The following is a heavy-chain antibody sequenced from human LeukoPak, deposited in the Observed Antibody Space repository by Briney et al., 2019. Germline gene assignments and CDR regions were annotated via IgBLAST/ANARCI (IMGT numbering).Heavy chain of an antibody. J-gene: IGHJ4*02. D-gene: IGHD3-3*01. CDR2: IYYSGTT. CDR1: GGSISSSSYS. CDR3: ARLRFDFWSGYTHPYFDY. V-gene: IGHV4-39*01. Sequence: SETLSLTCTVSGGSISSSSYSWGWIRQPPGKGLEWIGSIYYSGTTYYNPSLKSRVTISVDTSKIQFSLKLSSVAATDTAVYFCARLRFDFWSGYTHPYFDYWGQATLVTVSS.